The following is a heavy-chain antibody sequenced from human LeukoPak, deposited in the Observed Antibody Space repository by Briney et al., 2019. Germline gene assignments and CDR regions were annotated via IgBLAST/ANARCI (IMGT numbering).Heavy chain of an antibody. Sequence: SETLSLTCAVYGGSFSGYYWSWIRQPPGKGLEWIGEINHSGSTNYNPSLKSRVTISVDTSKNQFSLKLSSVTAADTAVYYCASKYNYYYYMDVWGKGTTVTVSS. V-gene: IGHV4-34*01. J-gene: IGHJ6*03. CDR2: INHSGST. CDR3: ASKYNYYYYMDV. CDR1: GGSFSGYY.